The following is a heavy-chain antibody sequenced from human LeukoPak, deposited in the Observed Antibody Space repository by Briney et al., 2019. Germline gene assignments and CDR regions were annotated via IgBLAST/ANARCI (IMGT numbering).Heavy chain of an antibody. J-gene: IGHJ5*02. CDR2: IYYSGTT. CDR1: GGSINSYY. D-gene: IGHD2-15*01. CDR3: ARGRGGGGSSNNWFDP. V-gene: IGHV4-59*12. Sequence: SETLSLTCTVFGGSINSYYWSWIRQPPGKGLEWIGYIYYSGTTNYNPSLKSRVTISVDTSKNQFSLRLISVTAADTAVYFCARGRGGGGSSNNWFDPWGRGTLVIVSS.